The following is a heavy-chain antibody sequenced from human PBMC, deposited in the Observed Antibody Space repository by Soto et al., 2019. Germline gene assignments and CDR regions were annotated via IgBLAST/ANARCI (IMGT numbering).Heavy chain of an antibody. CDR3: AKEKSPYYYDSSDYGTSGDFEY. D-gene: IGHD3-22*01. J-gene: IGHJ4*02. V-gene: IGHV3-23*01. CDR1: GFTFSSYA. CDR2: IGDTGAYT. Sequence: EVQLLESGGGLVQPGGSLRLSCAASGFTFSSYAMSWVRQAPGKGLEWVSVIGDTGAYTYYADSVKGRFTISRDNSRNTLYLQMNSLRAEDTAVYYCAKEKSPYYYDSSDYGTSGDFEYWGQGTLVTVSS.